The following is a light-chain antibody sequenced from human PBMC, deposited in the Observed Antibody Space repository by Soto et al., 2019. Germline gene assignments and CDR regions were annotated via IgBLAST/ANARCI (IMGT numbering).Light chain of an antibody. J-gene: IGKJ3*01. CDR3: HQYGNSPFT. CDR2: GAS. V-gene: IGKV3-20*01. Sequence: EVVLKQSPVTLSLSPGERATLACRASQSVGSPYLAWYQQKPGQPPRLLIYGASNRAPDIPDRFIGSGSGTEFTLTIARLAPEDFAMYYCHQYGNSPFTFGPGTKVDF. CDR1: QSVGSPY.